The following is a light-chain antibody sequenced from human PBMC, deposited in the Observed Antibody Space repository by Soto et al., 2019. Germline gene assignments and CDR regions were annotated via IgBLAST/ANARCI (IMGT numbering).Light chain of an antibody. CDR1: QSVSSSY. CDR2: GVS. J-gene: IGKJ1*01. CDR3: HQFGTSPKT. V-gene: IGKV3-20*01. Sequence: EIVLTQSPGTLSLSPGERATLSCRASQSVSSSYLAWYQHKPGQAPRLLIYGVSCRATGIPDRFSGSGSGTHFTLTISRLEPEDFAVYYCHQFGTSPKTFGQGTKVESK.